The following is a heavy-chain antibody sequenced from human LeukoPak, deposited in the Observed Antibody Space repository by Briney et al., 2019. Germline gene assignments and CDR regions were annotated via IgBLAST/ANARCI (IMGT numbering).Heavy chain of an antibody. CDR3: AKDWGSISAAGYYFDY. D-gene: IGHD6-13*01. CDR2: MSGSGGST. Sequence: GGSLRLSCAASGFTFSNYAMSWVRQAPGKGLEWVSTMSGSGGSTYYADSVKGRFTISRDNSKNTLYLQMNSLRAEDTALYYYAKDWGSISAAGYYFDYWGQGTLVTVSS. J-gene: IGHJ4*02. CDR1: GFTFSNYA. V-gene: IGHV3-23*01.